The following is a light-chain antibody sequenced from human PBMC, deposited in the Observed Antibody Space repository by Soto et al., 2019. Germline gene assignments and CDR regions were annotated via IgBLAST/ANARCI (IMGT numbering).Light chain of an antibody. J-gene: IGLJ1*01. Sequence: SVLTQPASVSGSPGQSITISCTGTSSHVGSYKFVSWYQQHPGKAPKLMIYEGSKRPSGVSNRISGSKSANTASLTISGLQTEDEADYYCCSYANSSTAYVFGTGTKVTVL. CDR3: CSYANSSTAYV. V-gene: IGLV2-23*01. CDR1: SSHVGSYKF. CDR2: EGS.